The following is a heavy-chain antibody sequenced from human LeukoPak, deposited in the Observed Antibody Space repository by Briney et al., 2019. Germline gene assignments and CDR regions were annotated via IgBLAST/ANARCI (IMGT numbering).Heavy chain of an antibody. CDR2: IYYSGST. CDR1: GGSISSYY. D-gene: IGHD6-19*01. J-gene: IGHJ6*02. CDR3: ARIPFGYSSGWYYGMDV. V-gene: IGHV4-59*08. Sequence: PSETLSLTCTVSGGSISSYYWSWIRQPPGKGLEWIGYIYYSGSTNYNPSLKSRVTISVDTSKNQFSLKLSSVTAADTAVYYCARIPFGYSSGWYYGMDVWGQGTLVTVSS.